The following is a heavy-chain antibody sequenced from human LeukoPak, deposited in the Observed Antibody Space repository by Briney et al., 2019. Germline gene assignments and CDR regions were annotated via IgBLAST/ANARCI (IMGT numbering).Heavy chain of an antibody. V-gene: IGHV3-74*01. D-gene: IGHD2-15*01. CDR1: GFTFSTYW. CDR3: ARRYCSGGSCHFDY. J-gene: IGHJ4*02. CDR2: INNDGITT. Sequence: GGSLRLSCAASGFTFSTYWMHWVRQAPGKGLVWVSRINNDGITTNYADSVKGRFTISRDNAKNTLYLQMNSLRAEDTAVYYCARRYCSGGSCHFDYWGQGTLVTVSS.